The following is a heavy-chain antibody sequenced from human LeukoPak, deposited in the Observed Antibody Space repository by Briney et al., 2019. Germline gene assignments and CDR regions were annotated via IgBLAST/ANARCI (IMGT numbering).Heavy chain of an antibody. CDR1: GLTFSSYS. CDR2: ISSSSSTI. D-gene: IGHD3-22*01. CDR3: ARASYYYDSSGSDY. Sequence: PGGSLRLSCAASGLTFSSYSMNWVRQAPGKGLEWVSYISSSSSTIYYADSVKGRFTISRDNAKNSLYLQMNSLRAEDTAVYYCARASYYYDSSGSDYWGQGTLVTVSS. V-gene: IGHV3-48*04. J-gene: IGHJ4*02.